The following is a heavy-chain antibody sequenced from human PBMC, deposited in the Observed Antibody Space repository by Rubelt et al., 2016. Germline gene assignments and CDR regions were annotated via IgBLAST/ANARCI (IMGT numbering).Heavy chain of an antibody. V-gene: IGHV4-39*07. CDR3: ARAEDYYSSWFDP. Sequence: QLQLQESGPGLVKPSETLSLTCTVSGGSISSRSYYWGWIRQPPGKGLEWIGSIYYSGSTYYNPSLKSRVIISVDMSKNQFARRLSSVTAADTAAYYCARAEDYYSSWFDPWGQGTLVTVSS. J-gene: IGHJ5*02. D-gene: IGHD3-22*01. CDR1: GGSISSRSYY. CDR2: IYYSGST.